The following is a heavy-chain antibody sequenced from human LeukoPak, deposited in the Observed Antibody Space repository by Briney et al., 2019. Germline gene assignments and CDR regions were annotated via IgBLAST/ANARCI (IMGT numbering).Heavy chain of an antibody. CDR3: TKEAAYSSSSYFDS. CDR1: GFTFSIYS. J-gene: IGHJ4*02. Sequence: GGSLRLSCAASGFTFSIYSMSWVRQAPGKGLEWVAGISGSGSNAYYPDSLKGRFTISRDPSESTLSLQMNSLRAEDTAIYYCTKEAAYSSSSYFDSWGQGTLVTVAS. CDR2: ISGSGSNA. V-gene: IGHV3-23*01. D-gene: IGHD6-6*01.